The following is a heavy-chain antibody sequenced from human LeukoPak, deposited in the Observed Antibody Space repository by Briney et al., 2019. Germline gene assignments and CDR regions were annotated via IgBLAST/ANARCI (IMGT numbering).Heavy chain of an antibody. CDR2: ISYSGDNK. Sequence: GGSLRLSCAASGFNLTNYAMHWVRQAPGKGLEWVTLISYSGDNKYYADSVKGRFTFSRDKSKNTLYLQMNSLRPEDSAVYCCASDPRDGGQNVWGKGTTVTVSS. J-gene: IGHJ6*04. CDR3: ASDPRDGGQNV. CDR1: GFNLTNYA. V-gene: IGHV3-30*04. D-gene: IGHD5-24*01.